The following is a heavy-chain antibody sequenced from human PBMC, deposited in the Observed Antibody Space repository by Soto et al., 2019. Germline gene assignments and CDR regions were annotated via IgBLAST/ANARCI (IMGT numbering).Heavy chain of an antibody. D-gene: IGHD6-13*01. CDR1: GYTFTNYG. V-gene: IGHV1-18*04. J-gene: IGHJ4*02. Sequence: VASVKVSCKASGYTFTNYGISWVRQAPGQGLEWMGWTSDYNGNTNYAQKFQGRVTLTTDTSTSTAYMELRSLRSDDTAVYYCARGGGIYSISCPLDYWGQGTLVTVSS. CDR2: TSDYNGNT. CDR3: ARGGGIYSISCPLDY.